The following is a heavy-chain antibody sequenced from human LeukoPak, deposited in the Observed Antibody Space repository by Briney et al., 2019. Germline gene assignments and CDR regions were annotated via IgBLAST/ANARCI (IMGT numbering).Heavy chain of an antibody. J-gene: IGHJ4*02. Sequence: GGSLRLSCAASGFTFGSYWMSWVRQAPGKGLEWVANIKQDGSEKYYVDSVKGRFTISRDNAKNSLYLQMNSLRAEDTAVYYCARDGDSSGLDYWGQGTLVTVSS. D-gene: IGHD3-22*01. CDR3: ARDGDSSGLDY. V-gene: IGHV3-7*01. CDR1: GFTFGSYW. CDR2: IKQDGSEK.